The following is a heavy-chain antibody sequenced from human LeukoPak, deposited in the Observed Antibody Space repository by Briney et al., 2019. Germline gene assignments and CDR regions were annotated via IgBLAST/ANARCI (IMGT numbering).Heavy chain of an antibody. D-gene: IGHD5-18*01. CDR3: ARLLGRGYSYGYLGYYYMDV. J-gene: IGHJ6*03. CDR2: ISSSGSTI. CDR1: GFTFSSYG. Sequence: GGSLRLSCAASGFTFSSYGMHWVRQAPGKGLEWVSYISSSGSTIYYADSVKGRFTISRDNAKNSLYLQMNSLRAEDTAVYYCARLLGRGYSYGYLGYYYMDVWGKGTTVTVSS. V-gene: IGHV3-48*04.